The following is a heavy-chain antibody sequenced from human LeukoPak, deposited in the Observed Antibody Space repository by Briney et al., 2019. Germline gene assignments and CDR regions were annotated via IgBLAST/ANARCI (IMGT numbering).Heavy chain of an antibody. CDR3: ARLIVGSTTAGY. J-gene: IGHJ4*02. CDR2: VYYRGYT. V-gene: IGHV4-39*07. D-gene: IGHD1-26*01. CDR1: GYSVSSSIDY. Sequence: SETLSLTCSVSGYSVSSSIDYWAWIRQPPGKGLEWIGSVYYRGYTYYIPSFTSRVTVSIDTSKNQFSLMLSSVTAADTAVYYCARLIVGSTTAGYWGQGTLFTVSS.